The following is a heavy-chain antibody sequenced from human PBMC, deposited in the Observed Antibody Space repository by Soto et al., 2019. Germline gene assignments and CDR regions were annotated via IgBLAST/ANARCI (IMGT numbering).Heavy chain of an antibody. CDR2: IIPIFGTA. J-gene: IGHJ4*02. D-gene: IGHD4-17*01. V-gene: IGHV1-69*01. Sequence: KVSCKASGGTFSSYAISWARQAPGQGLEWMGGIIPIFGTANYAQKFQGRVTITADESTSTAYMELSSLRSEDTAVYYCARHSAVTTFRYFDYWGQGTLVTVSS. CDR1: GGTFSSYA. CDR3: ARHSAVTTFRYFDY.